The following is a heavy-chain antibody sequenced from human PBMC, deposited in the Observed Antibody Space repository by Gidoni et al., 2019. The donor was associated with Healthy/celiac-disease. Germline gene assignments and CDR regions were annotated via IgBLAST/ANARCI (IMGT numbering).Heavy chain of an antibody. Sequence: QVQLVQSGAEVKKPGASVKVSCKASGYTFTGYYLHGVRQAPGQGLEWMGWINPNSGGTNYAQKFQGRVTMTRDTSISTAYMELSRLRSDDTAVYYCARTYYYDSSGYPGDAFDIWGQGTMVTVSS. J-gene: IGHJ3*02. CDR1: GYTFTGYY. CDR3: ARTYYYDSSGYPGDAFDI. D-gene: IGHD3-22*01. V-gene: IGHV1-2*02. CDR2: INPNSGGT.